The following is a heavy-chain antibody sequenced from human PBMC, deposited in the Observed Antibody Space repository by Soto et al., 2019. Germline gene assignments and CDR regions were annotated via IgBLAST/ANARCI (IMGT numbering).Heavy chain of an antibody. Sequence: EMQLVESGGGLVKPGGSLRLSCAASGFTFSPYSMNWVSQAPGKGLEWVSSISSSGSYIYYADSVKGRFTISRDNAKNSLYLQMNSLRAEDTAVYHCARDPRENNWTPPYYHGMDVWGQGTTVTVSS. D-gene: IGHD1-20*01. CDR2: ISSSGSYI. CDR1: GFTFSPYS. V-gene: IGHV3-21*01. CDR3: ARDPRENNWTPPYYHGMDV. J-gene: IGHJ6*02.